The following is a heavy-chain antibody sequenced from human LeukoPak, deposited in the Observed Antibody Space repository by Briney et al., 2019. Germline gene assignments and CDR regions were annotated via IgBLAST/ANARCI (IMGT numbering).Heavy chain of an antibody. Sequence: PGGSLRLSCAASGFTFSNYGMHWVRQAPGKGLEWVAVMSPDGNIKIYTDSVKGRFTISRDNSKNILYLEMNSLRTEDTAVYYCARDPIISYPDYFDHWGQGTLVTVSS. V-gene: IGHV3-30*03. J-gene: IGHJ4*02. D-gene: IGHD3-16*02. CDR3: ARDPIISYPDYFDH. CDR2: MSPDGNIK. CDR1: GFTFSNYG.